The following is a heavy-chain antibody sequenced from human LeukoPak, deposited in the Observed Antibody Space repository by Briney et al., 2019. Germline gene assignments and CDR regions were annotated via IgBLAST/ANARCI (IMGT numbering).Heavy chain of an antibody. CDR3: ARDYGDYFDY. D-gene: IGHD4-17*01. CDR2: IYYSGST. CDR1: GGSISNYY. V-gene: IGHV4-59*01. J-gene: IGHJ4*02. Sequence: SETLSLTCAVPGGSISNYYWSWIRQPPGKGLEWIGYIYYSGSTNYNPSLKSRVIISVDTSKNQFSLKLSSVAAADTAVYYCARDYGDYFDYWGQGTLVTVSS.